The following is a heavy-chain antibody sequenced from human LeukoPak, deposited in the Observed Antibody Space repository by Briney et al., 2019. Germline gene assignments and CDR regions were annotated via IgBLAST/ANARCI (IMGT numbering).Heavy chain of an antibody. CDR2: VYYSGST. CDR1: GFTFSTYS. V-gene: IGHV4-39*07. D-gene: IGHD3-10*01. J-gene: IGHJ6*03. Sequence: GSLRLSCAASGFTFSTYSMNWVRQPPGKGLEWIGSVYYSGSTYYNPSLKSRVTISVDTSKNQFSLKLSSVTAADTAVYYCARAGVISYYYYYYMDVWGRGTTVTVSS. CDR3: ARAGVISYYYYYYMDV.